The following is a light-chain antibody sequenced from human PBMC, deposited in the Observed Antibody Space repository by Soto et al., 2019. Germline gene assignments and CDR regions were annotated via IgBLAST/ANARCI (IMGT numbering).Light chain of an antibody. Sequence: IQLTQSPSSLSASVGDRFTITCRASQALRNYLAWYKQKPGKAPNLLIYLASTLQGGVPSRFSGSGSWTYFSLTINSLQPEDVATYYWQDLNSFPITFGGGTKVELK. CDR3: QDLNSFPIT. J-gene: IGKJ4*01. CDR1: QALRNY. V-gene: IGKV1-9*01. CDR2: LAS.